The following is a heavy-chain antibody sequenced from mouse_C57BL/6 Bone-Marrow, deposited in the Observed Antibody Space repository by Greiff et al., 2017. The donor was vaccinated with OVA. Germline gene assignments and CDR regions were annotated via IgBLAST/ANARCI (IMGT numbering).Heavy chain of an antibody. V-gene: IGHV1-81*01. CDR3: ARRRRLRFDY. CDR1: GYTFTSYG. D-gene: IGHD3-2*02. J-gene: IGHJ2*01. CDR2: IYPRSGNT. Sequence: VKLQESGAELARPGASVKLSCKASGYTFTSYGISWVKQRTGQGLAWIGEIYPRSGNTYYTEKFKGKATLTADKSSSTAYMELRSLTSEDSAVYFCARRRRLRFDYWGQGTTLTVSS.